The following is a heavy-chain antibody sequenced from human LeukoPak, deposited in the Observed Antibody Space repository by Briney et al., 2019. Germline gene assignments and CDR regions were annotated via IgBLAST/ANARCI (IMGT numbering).Heavy chain of an antibody. CDR3: VRAAMPYIINGRRFDY. V-gene: IGHV3-13*04. J-gene: IGHJ4*02. Sequence: GGSLRLSCAASGFTSSAYDMHWVRQITGGGLEWVSTSGTVGDTFYSDSVKGRFTISRENAKNSVHLQMDSLRVEDSAIYFCVRAAMPYIINGRRFDYWGQGTLVTVSS. CDR2: SGTVGDT. D-gene: IGHD2-2*01. CDR1: GFTSSAYD.